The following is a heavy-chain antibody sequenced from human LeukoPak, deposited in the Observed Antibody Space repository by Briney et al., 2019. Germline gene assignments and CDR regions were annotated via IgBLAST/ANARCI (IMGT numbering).Heavy chain of an antibody. CDR2: IYYGGST. Sequence: PSETLSLTCTVSGGSISSYYWSWIQQPPGKGLEWIGYIYYGGSTNYNPSLKSRVTISVDTSKNQFSLKLSSVTAADTAVYYCARSDGSSWRNFDYWGQGTLVTVSS. CDR1: GGSISSYY. J-gene: IGHJ4*02. CDR3: ARSDGSSWRNFDY. V-gene: IGHV4-59*01. D-gene: IGHD6-13*01.